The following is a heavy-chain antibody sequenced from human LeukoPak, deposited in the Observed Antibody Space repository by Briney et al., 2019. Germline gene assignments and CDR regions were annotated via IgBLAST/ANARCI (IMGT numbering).Heavy chain of an antibody. Sequence: TSSETLSLTCAVYGGSFSGYYWNWIRQPPGKGLEWIGEINHSGSTNYNPSLKSRVTISVDTSKNQFSLKLSSVTAADSAVYYCTRSHILNDQPLGYWGQGTLVTVSS. CDR3: TRSHILNDQPLGY. CDR1: GGSFSGYY. J-gene: IGHJ4*02. V-gene: IGHV4-34*01. CDR2: INHSGST. D-gene: IGHD3-9*01.